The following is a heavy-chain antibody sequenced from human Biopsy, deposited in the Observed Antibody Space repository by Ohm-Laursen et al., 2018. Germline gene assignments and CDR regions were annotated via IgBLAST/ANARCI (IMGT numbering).Heavy chain of an antibody. CDR1: GDSISSGDNY. CDR2: IYHTGST. CDR3: ARADMVTTIFDY. Sequence: SQTLSLTWTVSGDSISSGDNYWSWIRQFPGKGLEWIAYIYHTGSTYYNPPLKSRLSIAIDTSKNQVCVSLRSVTAADSAVYYCARADMVTTIFDYWGQGTLVTVSS. J-gene: IGHJ4*02. D-gene: IGHD5-12*01. V-gene: IGHV4-31*02.